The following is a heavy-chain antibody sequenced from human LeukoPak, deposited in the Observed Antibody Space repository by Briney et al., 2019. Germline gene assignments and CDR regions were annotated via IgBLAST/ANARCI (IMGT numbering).Heavy chain of an antibody. J-gene: IGHJ4*02. CDR2: IYCSGST. Sequence: PSETLSFTCTVSGGSISSGDYYWSWLRQPPGKGLEWIGYIYCSGSTYYNPSLKSRVTISVDTSKNQFSLKLSSVTAADTAVYYCARVLWHFDYWGQGTLVTVSS. V-gene: IGHV4-30-4*08. D-gene: IGHD2-21*01. CDR3: ARVLWHFDY. CDR1: GGSISSGDYY.